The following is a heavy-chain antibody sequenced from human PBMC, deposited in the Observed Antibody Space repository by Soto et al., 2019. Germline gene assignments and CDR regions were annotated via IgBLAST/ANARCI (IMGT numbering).Heavy chain of an antibody. J-gene: IGHJ4*02. CDR1: GFTFNVYT. CDR2: ITNNGGTV. Sequence: GSLRLSCAASGFTFNVYTMNWVRQAPGKGLEWVSSITNNGGTVYYADSVKGRFTISRDNAKNSVYLQMNSLRDEDTAVYYCARERGGGYHDYWGQGTLVTVSS. D-gene: IGHD6-13*01. V-gene: IGHV3-48*02. CDR3: ARERGGGYHDY.